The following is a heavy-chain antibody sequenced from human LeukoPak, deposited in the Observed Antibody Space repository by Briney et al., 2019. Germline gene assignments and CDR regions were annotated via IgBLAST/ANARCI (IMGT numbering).Heavy chain of an antibody. CDR1: GGSISSGSYY. D-gene: IGHD1-26*01. CDR3: ASSFYSGSYPNWFDP. CDR2: IYTSGGT. Sequence: PSQTLSLTCTVSGGSISSGSYYWSWIRQPAGKGLEWIGRIYTSGGTNYNPSLKSRVTISVDTSKNQFSLKLSSVTAADTAVYYCASSFYSGSYPNWFDPWGQGTLVTVSS. J-gene: IGHJ5*02. V-gene: IGHV4-61*02.